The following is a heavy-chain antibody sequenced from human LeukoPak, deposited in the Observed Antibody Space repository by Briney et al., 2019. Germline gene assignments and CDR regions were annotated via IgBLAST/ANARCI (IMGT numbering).Heavy chain of an antibody. CDR2: IIPILGIA. J-gene: IGHJ5*02. CDR1: GGTFSSYA. CDR3: ARDFPPVVVVVAATHRVNWFDP. V-gene: IGHV1-69*04. Sequence: GASVKVSCKASGGTFSSYAISWVRQAPGQGLEWMGRIIPILGIANYAQKFQGRVTITADKSTSTAYMELSSLRSEDTAVYYCARDFPPVVVVVAATHRVNWFDPWGQGTLVTVSS. D-gene: IGHD2-15*01.